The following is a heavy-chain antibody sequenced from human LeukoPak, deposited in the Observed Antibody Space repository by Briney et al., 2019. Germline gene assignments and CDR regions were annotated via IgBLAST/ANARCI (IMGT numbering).Heavy chain of an antibody. CDR3: ARGGWLRETYYYYGMDV. CDR2: INPNSGGT. V-gene: IGHV1-2*02. CDR1: GYTFTGYY. Sequence: GASVKVSCKASGYTFTGYYMHWVRQAPGQGLEWMGWINPNSGGTNYAQKFQGRVTMTRDMSISTAYMELSRLRSDDTAVYYCARGGWLRETYYYYGMDVWGQGTTVTVSS. J-gene: IGHJ6*02. D-gene: IGHD5-12*01.